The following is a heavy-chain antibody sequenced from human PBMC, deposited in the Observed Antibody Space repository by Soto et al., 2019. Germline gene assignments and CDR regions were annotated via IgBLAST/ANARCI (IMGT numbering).Heavy chain of an antibody. CDR2: ISTSIDAT. Sequence: GSLRLACAASGFSFSNYSMQWVRQAAGEGREWVGSISTSIDATYYADSVKGRFTISRDDYTNTPYLKMHSLRAEDSAVYYCAKDRTVAARNFDYWGQGTQVTVSS. CDR1: GFSFSNYS. CDR3: AKDRTVAARNFDY. V-gene: IGHV3-23*01. J-gene: IGHJ4*02. D-gene: IGHD6-6*01.